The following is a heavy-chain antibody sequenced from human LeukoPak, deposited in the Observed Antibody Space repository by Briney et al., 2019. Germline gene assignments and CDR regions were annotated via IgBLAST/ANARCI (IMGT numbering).Heavy chain of an antibody. Sequence: SETLSLTCTVFGGSFSSYYWSWVRQPAGKGLEWIGRIYTTGTSKYIPSLQSRVTMSVDKSKRQFSLNVTSVTAADTAVYYCARAGDPSYYDRRGYYFAFWGQGIQVTVSS. CDR3: ARAGDPSYYDRRGYYFAF. CDR1: GGSFSSYY. V-gene: IGHV4-4*07. J-gene: IGHJ4*02. D-gene: IGHD3-22*01. CDR2: IYTTGTS.